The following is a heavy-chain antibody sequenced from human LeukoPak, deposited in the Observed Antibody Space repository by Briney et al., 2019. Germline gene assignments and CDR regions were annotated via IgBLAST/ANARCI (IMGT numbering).Heavy chain of an antibody. J-gene: IGHJ4*02. Sequence: PGGSLRLSCAASGFTFSSYAMHGVRQAPGKGLEWVAVISYDGSNKYYADSVKGRFTISRDNSKNTLYLQMNSLRAEDTAVYYCARDPPGDWGQGTLVTVSS. CDR3: ARDPPGD. V-gene: IGHV3-30*04. CDR1: GFTFSSYA. D-gene: IGHD3-10*01. CDR2: ISYDGSNK.